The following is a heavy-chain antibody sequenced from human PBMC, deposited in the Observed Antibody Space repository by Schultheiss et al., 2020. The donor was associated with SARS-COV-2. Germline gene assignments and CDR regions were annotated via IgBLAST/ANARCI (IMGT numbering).Heavy chain of an antibody. J-gene: IGHJ4*02. CDR2: IYYSGST. Sequence: SETLSLTCAVYGGSFSGYYWSWIRQPPGKGLEWIGYIYYSGSTNYNPSLKSRVTISVDTSKNQFSLKLSSVTAADTAVYYCARESRDTFGGVIAPTYGYWGQGTLVTVSS. V-gene: IGHV4-59*12. D-gene: IGHD3-16*02. CDR3: ARESRDTFGGVIAPTYGY. CDR1: GGSFSGYY.